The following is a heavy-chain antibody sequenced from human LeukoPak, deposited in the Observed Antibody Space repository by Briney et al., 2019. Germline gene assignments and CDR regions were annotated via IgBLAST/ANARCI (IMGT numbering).Heavy chain of an antibody. CDR1: GGSISSYY. Sequence: SETLSLTCTVSGGSISSYYWSWIRKPPGKGLEWIGYIYYSGSTNYNPSLKSRVTISVDTPKNQFPLKLSSGTAADTAVYYCAGVVRYFDPFDPWGQGTLVTVSS. V-gene: IGHV4-59*01. D-gene: IGHD3-9*01. CDR3: AGVVRYFDPFDP. CDR2: IYYSGST. J-gene: IGHJ5*02.